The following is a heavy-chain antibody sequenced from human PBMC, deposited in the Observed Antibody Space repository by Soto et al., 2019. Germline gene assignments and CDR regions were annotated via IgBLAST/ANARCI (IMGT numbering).Heavy chain of an antibody. Sequence: CKGSGYSFTSYWIGWVRQMPGKGLEWMGIIYPGDSDTRYSPSFQGQVTISADKSISTAYLQWSSLKASDTAMYYCARMDTAMVTYYYGMDVWGQGTTVTVSS. CDR3: ARMDTAMVTYYYGMDV. D-gene: IGHD5-18*01. V-gene: IGHV5-51*01. CDR2: IYPGDSDT. J-gene: IGHJ6*02. CDR1: GYSFTSYW.